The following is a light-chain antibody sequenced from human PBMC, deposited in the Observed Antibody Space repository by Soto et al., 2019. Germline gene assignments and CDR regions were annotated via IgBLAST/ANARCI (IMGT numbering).Light chain of an antibody. CDR1: QSVSSSY. Sequence: EIVLTQSPGTLSLSPGERATLSCRASQSVSSSYLAWYQQKPGQAPRLLIYGASSRATGIPDRFSGSGSGTDFTLTISRLEREDFAVYYCQKYGSSLFTFGPGTKGDIK. CDR3: QKYGSSLFT. V-gene: IGKV3-20*01. J-gene: IGKJ3*01. CDR2: GAS.